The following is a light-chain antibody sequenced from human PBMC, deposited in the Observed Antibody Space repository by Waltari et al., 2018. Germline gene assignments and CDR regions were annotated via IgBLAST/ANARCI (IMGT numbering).Light chain of an antibody. CDR2: DAS. V-gene: IGKV1-33*01. Sequence: DIQMTQSPSSLSASVGDRVNITCQASQDISNYLYWYQQKPGKAPNLLIYDASNLESGVPSRFSGSGSETEFTFTITSLQPDDIATYHCQQYTNLPHTFGQGTRLEIK. J-gene: IGKJ5*01. CDR1: QDISNY. CDR3: QQYTNLPHT.